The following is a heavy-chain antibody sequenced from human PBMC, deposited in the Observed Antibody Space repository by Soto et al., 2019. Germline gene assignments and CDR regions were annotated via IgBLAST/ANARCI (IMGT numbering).Heavy chain of an antibody. Sequence: QVQLQESGPGLVKPSETLSLTCTVSGGSISSYYWSWIRQPPGKGLEWIGYIYYSGSTNYNPSLKSRVTISVDTSKNQLSLKLSSVTAADTAVYYCARGHSGSYRTGEGYYYGMGVWGQGTTVTVSS. CDR1: GGSISSYY. CDR2: IYYSGST. J-gene: IGHJ6*02. V-gene: IGHV4-59*01. CDR3: ARGHSGSYRTGEGYYYGMGV. D-gene: IGHD1-26*01.